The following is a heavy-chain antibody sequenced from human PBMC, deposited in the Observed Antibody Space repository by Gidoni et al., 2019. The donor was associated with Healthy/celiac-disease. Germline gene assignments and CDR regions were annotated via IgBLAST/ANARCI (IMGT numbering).Heavy chain of an antibody. J-gene: IGHJ4*02. CDR1: GFSISNARMG. CDR2: IFSNDEK. CDR3: ARGIAVAGTSRCFDY. D-gene: IGHD6-19*01. V-gene: IGHV2-26*01. Sequence: VTLTASGPVLVKPTGTLTLTCTVSGFSISNARMGVSWIRQPPGKALEWLAHIFSNDEKSCSTSLKSRLTISKDTSKSQVVLTMTNMDPVDTATYYCARGIAVAGTSRCFDYWGQGTLVTVSS.